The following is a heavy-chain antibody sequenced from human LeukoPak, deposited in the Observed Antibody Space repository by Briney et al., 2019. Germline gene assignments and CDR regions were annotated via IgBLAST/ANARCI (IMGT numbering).Heavy chain of an antibody. CDR1: GYTFTSYD. D-gene: IGHD1-26*01. V-gene: IGHV1-8*01. CDR2: MNPNSGNT. J-gene: IGHJ4*02. CDR3: ARGKRVGADFDY. Sequence: ASVKVSCKASGYTFTSYDINWVRQATGQGLEWMGWMNPNSGNTGYAQKFQGRVTMTRNTSISTAYMELSSLRSEDTAMYYCARGKRVGADFDYWGQGTLVTVSS.